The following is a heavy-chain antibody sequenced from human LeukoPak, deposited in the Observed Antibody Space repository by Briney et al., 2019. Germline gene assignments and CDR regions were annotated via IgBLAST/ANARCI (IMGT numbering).Heavy chain of an antibody. J-gene: IGHJ4*02. V-gene: IGHV3-66*01. D-gene: IGHD6-19*01. CDR3: AKCYSSGWYYFDY. Sequence: GGSLRLSCAASGFTVSSNYMSWVRQAPGKGLEWVSVIYSGGSTYYADSVKGRFTISRNNSKNTLYLQMNSLRAEDTAVYYCAKCYSSGWYYFDYWGQGTLVTVSS. CDR1: GFTVSSNY. CDR2: IYSGGST.